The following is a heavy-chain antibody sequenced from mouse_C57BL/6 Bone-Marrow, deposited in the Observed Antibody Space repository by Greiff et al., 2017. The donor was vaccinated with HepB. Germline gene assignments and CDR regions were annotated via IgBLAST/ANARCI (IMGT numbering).Heavy chain of an antibody. D-gene: IGHD2-5*01. CDR3: ARTGGSNFAWFAY. CDR1: GYTFTSYG. V-gene: IGHV1-81*01. CDR2: IYPRSGNT. Sequence: QVQLQQSGAVLARPGASVKLSCKASGYTFTSYGISWVKQRTGQGLEWIGEIYPRSGNTYYNEKFKGKATLTADKSSSTAYMELRSLTSEDSAVYFCARTGGSNFAWFAYWGQGTLVTVSA. J-gene: IGHJ3*01.